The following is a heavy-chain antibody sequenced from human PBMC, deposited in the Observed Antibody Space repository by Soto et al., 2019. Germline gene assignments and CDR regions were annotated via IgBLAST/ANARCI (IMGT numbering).Heavy chain of an antibody. Sequence: EVQLLESGGGLVQPGGSLRLSCAASGFTVSSYAMSWVRQAPGKGLEWVSVISGSGSTYSADSVKGRFTISRDSSKNTVYMPMHSLRAEATAVYYCAKAIRFTFTTGYYMDVWGRGTTVTVSS. D-gene: IGHD3-16*01. J-gene: IGHJ6*03. CDR1: GFTVSSYA. CDR3: AKAIRFTFTTGYYMDV. CDR2: ISGSGST. V-gene: IGHV3-23*01.